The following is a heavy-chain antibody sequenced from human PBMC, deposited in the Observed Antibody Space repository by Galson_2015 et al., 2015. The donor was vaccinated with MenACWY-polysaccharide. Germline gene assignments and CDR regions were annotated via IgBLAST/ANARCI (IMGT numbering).Heavy chain of an antibody. CDR3: ARDLIQLWLWGGFDY. V-gene: IGHV3-21*01. D-gene: IGHD5-18*01. CDR1: GFTFSSYS. J-gene: IGHJ4*02. CDR2: ISSSSSYI. Sequence: SLRLSCAASGFTFSSYSMNWVRQAPGKGLEWVSSISSSSSYIYYADSVKGRFTISRDNAKNSLYLQMNSLRAEDTAVYYCARDLIQLWLWGGFDYWGQGTLVTVSS.